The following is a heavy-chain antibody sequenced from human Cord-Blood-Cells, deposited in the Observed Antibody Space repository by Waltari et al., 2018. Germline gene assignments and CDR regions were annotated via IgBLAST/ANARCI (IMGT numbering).Heavy chain of an antibody. V-gene: IGHV1-69*01. D-gene: IGHD1-7*01. CDR1: GGTFSSYA. CDR2: ILPIVCTA. J-gene: IGHJ6*02. CDR3: ARGETGTKNYYYYGMDV. Sequence: QVQLVQSGAEVKKPGSSVKVSCKASGGTFSSYAISWVRQAPGQGLEWMGGILPIVCTANYAQKFQGRVTITADESTSTAYMERSSLRSEDTAVYYCARGETGTKNYYYYGMDVWGQGTTVTVSS.